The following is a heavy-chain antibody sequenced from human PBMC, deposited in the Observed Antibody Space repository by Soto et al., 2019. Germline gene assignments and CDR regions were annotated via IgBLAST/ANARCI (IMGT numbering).Heavy chain of an antibody. J-gene: IGHJ4*01. D-gene: IGHD3-16*02. CDR2: IPHDGSNT. Sequence: QVQRVESGGGVVQPGTSLRLSCAASGFTCSTYGMHWVRQSPGKGLEWVASIPHDGSNTYYADTAKGRFTVSQDNSKNTFFLQMYILRVCDTAFYFCARWLRSLNYDYWGHGTLLIVSS. V-gene: IGHV3-33*05. CDR1: GFTCSTYG. CDR3: ARWLRSLNYDY.